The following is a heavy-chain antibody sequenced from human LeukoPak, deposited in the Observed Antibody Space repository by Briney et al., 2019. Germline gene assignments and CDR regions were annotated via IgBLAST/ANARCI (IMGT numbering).Heavy chain of an antibody. CDR2: IRTKTYGGTT. J-gene: IGHJ4*02. Sequence: PARYLRLSSTTSAFTFRDSPMTRVRQGPGLGLKWVGFIRTKTYGGTTEYAASVKGRFTISRDDSKSLAYLQMNSLKTEDTAVYYCARWDTTIEYWGQGTLVTVSS. CDR1: AFTFRDSP. CDR3: ARWDTTIEY. V-gene: IGHV3-49*04. D-gene: IGHD1-1*01.